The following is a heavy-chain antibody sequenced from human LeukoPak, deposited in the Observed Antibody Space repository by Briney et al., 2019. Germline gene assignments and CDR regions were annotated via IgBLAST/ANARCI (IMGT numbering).Heavy chain of an antibody. CDR3: ARGSSSSGPYYFDC. V-gene: IGHV3-21*01. CDR2: ISSSSSYI. CDR1: GFTFSSYS. Sequence: GGSLRLSCAASGFTFSSYSMNWVRQAPGKGLEWVSSISSSSSYIYYADSVKGRFTISRDNAKNSLYLQMNSLRAEDTAVYFCARGSSSSGPYYFDCWSQGTLVTVSS. D-gene: IGHD6-6*01. J-gene: IGHJ4*02.